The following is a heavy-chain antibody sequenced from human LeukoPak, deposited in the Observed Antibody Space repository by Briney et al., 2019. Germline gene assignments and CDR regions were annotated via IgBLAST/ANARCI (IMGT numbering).Heavy chain of an antibody. D-gene: IGHD3-3*01. CDR3: ARTIFGSPDALDI. CDR1: GYTFTGYY. J-gene: IGHJ4*02. Sequence: ASVKVSCKASGYTFTGYYMHWVRQAPGQGLEWMGWINPNSGGTNYAQKFQGRVTMTRDTSISTAYMELSRLRSDDTAVYYCARTIFGSPDALDIWGQGTLVTVSS. V-gene: IGHV1-2*02. CDR2: INPNSGGT.